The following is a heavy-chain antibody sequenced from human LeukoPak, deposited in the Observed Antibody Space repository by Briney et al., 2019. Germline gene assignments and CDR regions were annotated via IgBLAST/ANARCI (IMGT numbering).Heavy chain of an antibody. V-gene: IGHV3-7*05. CDR3: ARASVVVAACWFDP. CDR2: IKQDGSEK. CDR1: GFAFSSYW. Sequence: PGGSLRLSCAASGFAFSSYWMSWVRQAPGKGLEWVANIKQDGSEKYYVDSVKGRFTISRDNAKNSLYLQMNSLRAEDTAVYYCARASVVVAACWFDPWGQGTLVTVSS. D-gene: IGHD2-15*01. J-gene: IGHJ5*02.